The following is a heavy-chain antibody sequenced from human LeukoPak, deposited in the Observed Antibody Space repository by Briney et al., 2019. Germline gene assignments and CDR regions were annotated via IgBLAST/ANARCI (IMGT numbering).Heavy chain of an antibody. V-gene: IGHV3-30*03. CDR3: ARGGYYDSSGYYFDY. CDR1: GFTFSSYG. D-gene: IGHD3-22*01. CDR2: ISYDGSNK. J-gene: IGHJ4*02. Sequence: GGSLRLSCSASGFTFSSYGMNWVRQAPGKGLEWVAVISYDGSNKYYADSVRGRFTISRDNSKNTLYLQMNSLRAEDTAVYYCARGGYYDSSGYYFDYWGQGTLVTVSS.